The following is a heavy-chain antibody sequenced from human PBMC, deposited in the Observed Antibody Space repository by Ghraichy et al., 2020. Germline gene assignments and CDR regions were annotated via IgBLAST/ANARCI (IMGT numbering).Heavy chain of an antibody. J-gene: IGHJ5*02. CDR1: GGFIGHFY. Sequence: SETLSLTCTVSGGFIGHFYWAWIRQPPEKGLEWIGNVSFSGRTTYNPSLKSRVAISVDTSKNQFSLKLNSVTAADTAVYYCARTYGSGKNWFDPWGQGTLVTVSS. CDR3: ARTYGSGKNWFDP. D-gene: IGHD3-10*01. CDR2: VSFSGRT. V-gene: IGHV4-59*01.